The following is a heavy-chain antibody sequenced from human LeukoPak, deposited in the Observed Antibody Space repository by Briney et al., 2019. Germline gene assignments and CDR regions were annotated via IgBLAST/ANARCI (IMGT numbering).Heavy chain of an antibody. CDR1: GFTFSSYW. J-gene: IGHJ4*02. D-gene: IGHD2-2*01. V-gene: IGHV3-7*03. CDR2: IKQDGSEK. Sequence: GGSLRLSCSASGFTFSSYWMSWVRQAPGKGLEWVANIKQDGSEKYYVDSVKGRFTISRDNAKNSLYLQMNSLRAEDTAVYYCARPLRLGAAIGGGYFDYWGQGTLVTVSS. CDR3: ARPLRLGAAIGGGYFDY.